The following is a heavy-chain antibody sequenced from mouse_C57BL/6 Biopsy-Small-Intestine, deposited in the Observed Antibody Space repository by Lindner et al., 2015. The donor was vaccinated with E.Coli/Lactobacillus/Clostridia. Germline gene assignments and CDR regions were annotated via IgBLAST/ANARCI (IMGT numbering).Heavy chain of an antibody. J-gene: IGHJ2*01. V-gene: IGHV1-42*01. D-gene: IGHD2-4*01. CDR1: GYSFTGYY. Sequence: VQLQESGPELVKPGASVKISCKASGYSFTGYYMNWVKQSPEKSLEWIGEINPSTGGTTYNQKFKAKATVTVDKSSSTAYMQLKSLTPEDSAVYYCARSYYDYLDYWGQGTTLTVSS. CDR3: ARSYYDYLDY. CDR2: INPSTGGT.